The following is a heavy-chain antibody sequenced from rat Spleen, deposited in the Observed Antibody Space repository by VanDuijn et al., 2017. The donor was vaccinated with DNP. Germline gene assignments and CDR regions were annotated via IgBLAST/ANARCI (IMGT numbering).Heavy chain of an antibody. Sequence: EVLLVESDGGLVQPGRSLKLSCAVSGFTFSDYYMAWVRQAPAKGLEWVATISYNGGSPYYRDSVKGRFTNSKDNAKSTLYLQMNSLRSEDTATYYCTRTRIWMYTTDYFDYWGQGVMVTVSS. V-gene: IGHV5-29*01. CDR2: ISYNGGSP. J-gene: IGHJ2*01. CDR3: TRTRIWMYTTDYFDY. D-gene: IGHD1-6*01. CDR1: GFTFSDYY.